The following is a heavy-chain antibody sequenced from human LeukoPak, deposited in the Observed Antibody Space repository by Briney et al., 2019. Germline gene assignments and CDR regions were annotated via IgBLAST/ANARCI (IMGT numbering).Heavy chain of an antibody. CDR1: GFTFSSYA. D-gene: IGHD5-18*01. J-gene: IGHJ4*02. CDR3: AKGPFGYSYGPFDY. CDR2: ISGSGSST. Sequence: GGSLRLSCAASGFTFSSYAMSWVRQAPGKGLEWVSAISGSGSSTYYADSVKGRFTISRDNSKNTLYLQMNSLRAEDTAVYYCAKGPFGYSYGPFDYWGQGTLVTVSS. V-gene: IGHV3-23*01.